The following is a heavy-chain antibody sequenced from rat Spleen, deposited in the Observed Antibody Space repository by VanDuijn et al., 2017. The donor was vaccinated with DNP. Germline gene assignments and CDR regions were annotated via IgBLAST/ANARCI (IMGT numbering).Heavy chain of an antibody. D-gene: IGHD1-10*01. CDR2: IIYDGSRA. V-gene: IGHV5-29*01. CDR3: ARPIYNNHGGFAY. J-gene: IGHJ3*01. Sequence: EVQLVESGGGLVQPGRSLKLSCAASGFTFSNYDMAWVRQAPTKGLEWVATIIYDGSRAYYRDSVKGRFAISRDNTESTLYLQMDSLRSEDTATYYCARPIYNNHGGFAYWGQGTLVTVSS. CDR1: GFTFSNYD.